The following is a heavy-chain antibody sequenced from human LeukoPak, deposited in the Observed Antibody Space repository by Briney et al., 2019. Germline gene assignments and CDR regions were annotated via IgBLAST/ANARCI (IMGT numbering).Heavy chain of an antibody. CDR1: GYTFTSYD. Sequence: ASVKVSCKASGYTFTSYDINWVRQATGQGLEWMGWMNPNSGNTGYAQKFQGRVTMTRNTSISTAYMELSSLRSEDTAVYYCARVRGCGPYSSSCPPNYWGQGTLVTVSS. CDR2: MNPNSGNT. D-gene: IGHD6-13*01. J-gene: IGHJ4*02. CDR3: ARVRGCGPYSSSCPPNY. V-gene: IGHV1-8*01.